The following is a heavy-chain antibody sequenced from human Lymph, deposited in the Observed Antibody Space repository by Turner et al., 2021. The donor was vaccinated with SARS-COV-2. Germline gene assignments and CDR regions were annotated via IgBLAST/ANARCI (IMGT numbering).Heavy chain of an antibody. J-gene: IGHJ6*02. CDR2: ISAYNGYT. Sequence: QVQLVQSGAEVKKPGASVKVSCKAPGYTFTSYGISWVRQAPGQGLEWMGWISAYNGYTNYAQKLQGRVTMTTDTSTSTAYMELRSLRSDDTAVDYCAREGYCSTTSCYRGQYYYYGMDVWGQGTTVTVSS. CDR1: GYTFTSYG. V-gene: IGHV1-18*04. CDR3: AREGYCSTTSCYRGQYYYYGMDV. D-gene: IGHD2-2*02.